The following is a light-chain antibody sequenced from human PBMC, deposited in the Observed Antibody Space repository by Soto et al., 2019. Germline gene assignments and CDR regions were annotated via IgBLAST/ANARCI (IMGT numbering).Light chain of an antibody. V-gene: IGKV1-33*01. CDR3: QQYDNLLT. CDR2: DAS. Sequence: DIQMTQSPSSLSASVGDRVTITCQASQDIRNYLNWYQQKAGKAPKLLIYDASKLETGVPSRFSGSGSGTDFTFTISSLQPEDTASYYCQQYDNLLTFGGGTKVEIK. CDR1: QDIRNY. J-gene: IGKJ4*01.